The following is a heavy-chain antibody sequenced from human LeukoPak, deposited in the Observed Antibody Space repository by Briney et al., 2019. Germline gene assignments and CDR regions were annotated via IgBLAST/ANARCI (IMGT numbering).Heavy chain of an antibody. D-gene: IGHD2-2*02. CDR2: ISGSGGNT. J-gene: IGHJ4*02. CDR1: GFSFGNYP. CDR3: AKGYQLLYPSPIDY. V-gene: IGHV3-23*01. Sequence: GGSLRLSCAASGFSFGNYPKNWVRQAPGKGLEWVSAISGSGGNTYYADSVKGRFTISRDNSKNTLYLHMNSLRAEDTALYYCAKGYQLLYPSPIDYWGQGTLVTVSS.